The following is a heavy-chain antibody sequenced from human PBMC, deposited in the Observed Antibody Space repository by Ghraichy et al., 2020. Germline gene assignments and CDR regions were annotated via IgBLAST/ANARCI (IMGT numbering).Heavy chain of an antibody. CDR1: GASISSGGYH. D-gene: IGHD3-16*01. Sequence: SQTLSLTCTVSGASISSGGYHWSWIRQPAGKGLEWIGRIYATGSTNYNSSLRSRVTILVDTSKNQFSPKLTSVTAADTAVYYCARDSALGGFDFWGQGALITVSS. V-gene: IGHV4-61*02. CDR2: IYATGST. J-gene: IGHJ4*02. CDR3: ARDSALGGFDF.